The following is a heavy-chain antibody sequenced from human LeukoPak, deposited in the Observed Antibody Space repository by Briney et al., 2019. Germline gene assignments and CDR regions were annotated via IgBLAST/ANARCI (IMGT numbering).Heavy chain of an antibody. V-gene: IGHV3-64*02. Sequence: GGSLRLSCAASGFTFSSYAMHWVRQAPGKGLEYVSAISSNGGSTYYADSVKGRFTISRDNSKNTLYLQMGSLGAEDTAVYYCAKYAQLLWFGELLGSGGYYFDYWGQGTLVTVSS. J-gene: IGHJ4*02. CDR3: AKYAQLLWFGELLGSGGYYFDY. D-gene: IGHD3-10*01. CDR1: GFTFSSYA. CDR2: ISSNGGST.